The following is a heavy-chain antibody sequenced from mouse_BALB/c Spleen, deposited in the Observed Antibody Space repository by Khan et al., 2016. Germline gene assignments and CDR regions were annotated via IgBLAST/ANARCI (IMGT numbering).Heavy chain of an antibody. CDR2: IVPSSGYT. J-gene: IGHJ2*01. CDR1: GYTFISHT. CDR3: VREVIITSIFDY. Sequence: VQLQESAVELAGPGASVKMSCRASGYTFISHTLHWITQRPGQGLEWIGYIVPSSGYTDYIQTFKERTTLTADKSSNTAYMQLNSLTSEDSAVYYCVREVIITSIFDYWGQGTTLTVSS. D-gene: IGHD1-2*01. V-gene: IGHV1-4*02.